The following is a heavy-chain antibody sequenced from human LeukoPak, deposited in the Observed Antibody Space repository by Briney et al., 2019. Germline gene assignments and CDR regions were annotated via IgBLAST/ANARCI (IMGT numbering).Heavy chain of an antibody. CDR1: GDSITSFY. CDR2: IYFTGST. CDR3: ARLNGGP. Sequence: SETLSLTCTVSGDSITSFYWSWIRQLPGKGLEWIGYIYFTGSTTYNPSFKSRVTIALDTSKNQFSLQLSSVTAADTAVYYGARLNGGPWGQGNLVTVSS. J-gene: IGHJ5*02. D-gene: IGHD2-8*01. V-gene: IGHV4-59*08.